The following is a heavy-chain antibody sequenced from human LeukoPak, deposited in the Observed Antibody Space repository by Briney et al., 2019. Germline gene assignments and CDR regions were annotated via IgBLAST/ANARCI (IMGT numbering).Heavy chain of an antibody. CDR2: IKQDGSKK. CDR1: GFPSSSYW. D-gene: IGHD3-10*01. J-gene: IGHJ4*02. CDR3: ARVDNYGSFDY. Sequence: GGSLRLSCVASGFPSSSYWMTWVRQAPGKGLEWVANIKQDGSKKSYVDSVKGRFTISRDNAKNSLYLQMNSLRAEDTAVYYCARVDNYGSFDYWGQGTLVTVSS. V-gene: IGHV3-7*01.